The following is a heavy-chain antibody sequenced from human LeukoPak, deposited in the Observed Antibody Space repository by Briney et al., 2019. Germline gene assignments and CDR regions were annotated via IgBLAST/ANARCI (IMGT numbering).Heavy chain of an antibody. J-gene: IGHJ4*02. D-gene: IGHD3-10*01. CDR3: AKDTSHYYGSGSYSDY. CDR2: ISGSGGST. Sequence: PGGSLRLSCAASGFTFSSYAMSWVRQAPGKGLEWVLAISGSGGSTYYADSVKGRFTISRDNSKNTLYLQMNSLRAEDTAVYYCAKDTSHYYGSGSYSDYWGQGTLVTVSS. V-gene: IGHV3-23*01. CDR1: GFTFSSYA.